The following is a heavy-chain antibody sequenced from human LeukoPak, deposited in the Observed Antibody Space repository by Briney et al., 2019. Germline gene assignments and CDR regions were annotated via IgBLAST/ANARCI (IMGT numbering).Heavy chain of an antibody. J-gene: IGHJ4*02. CDR1: GFTVSSNY. CDR2: ISWNSGSI. D-gene: IGHD3-10*01. Sequence: GGSLRLSCAASGFTVSSNYMSWVRQAPGKGLEWVSGISWNSGSIGYADSVKGRFTISRDNAKNSLYLQMNSLRAEDTALYYCAKVADLLLWFGESLYFDYWGQGTLVTVSS. CDR3: AKVADLLLWFGESLYFDY. V-gene: IGHV3-9*01.